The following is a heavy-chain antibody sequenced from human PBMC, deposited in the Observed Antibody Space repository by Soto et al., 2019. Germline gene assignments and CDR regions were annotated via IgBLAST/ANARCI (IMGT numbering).Heavy chain of an antibody. V-gene: IGHV1-18*01. Sequence: ASVKASCKASGYTFTSYGISWVRQAPGQGLEWMGWIIAYNGNTNYAQKLQGRVTMTTDTSTSTAYMERRSLRADDTAVYYCAREDTIFACGMDVWGQGTTVTVSS. J-gene: IGHJ6*02. CDR1: GYTFTSYG. CDR3: AREDTIFACGMDV. CDR2: IIAYNGNT. D-gene: IGHD3-3*01.